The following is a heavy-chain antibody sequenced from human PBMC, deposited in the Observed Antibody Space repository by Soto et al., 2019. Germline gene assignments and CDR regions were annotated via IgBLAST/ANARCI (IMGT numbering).Heavy chain of an antibody. CDR3: AKGSTTIVSSGINWFDS. D-gene: IGHD3-22*01. CDR1: GFTFSSYA. CDR2: ISGSGGST. J-gene: IGHJ5*01. V-gene: IGHV3-23*01. Sequence: ESGGGLVQPGGSLRLSCAASGFTFSSYAMSWVRQAPGKGLEWVSAISGSGGSTYYADSVKGRFTISRDNSKNSLYLQMNSLRAEDTAIYYCAKGSTTIVSSGINWFDSWGQGTLVTVSS.